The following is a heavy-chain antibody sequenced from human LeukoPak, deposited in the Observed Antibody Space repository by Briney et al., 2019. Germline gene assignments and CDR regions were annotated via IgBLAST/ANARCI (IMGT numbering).Heavy chain of an antibody. V-gene: IGHV3-23*01. D-gene: IGHD5-18*01. CDR3: ARARSSYGYGDAFDI. J-gene: IGHJ3*02. CDR1: GFTFSSYA. Sequence: GGSLRLSCAASGFTFSSYAMSWVRQAPGKGLEWVSAISGSGGSTYYADSVKGRFTISRDNSKNTMYLQMNSLRAEDTAVYYCARARSSYGYGDAFDIWGQGTMVTVSS. CDR2: ISGSGGST.